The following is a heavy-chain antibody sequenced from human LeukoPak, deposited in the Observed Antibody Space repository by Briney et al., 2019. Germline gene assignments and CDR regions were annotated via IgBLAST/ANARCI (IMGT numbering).Heavy chain of an antibody. V-gene: IGHV4-59*12. Sequence: SETLSLTCTVSGGSISSYYWSWIRQPPGKGLEWIGYIYYSGSTNYNPSLRSRVTISVDTSNNQFSLKLSSVTAADTAVYYCARLGIYYDSSGSLDWGQGTLVTVSS. D-gene: IGHD3-22*01. CDR2: IYYSGST. CDR1: GGSISSYY. J-gene: IGHJ4*02. CDR3: ARLGIYYDSSGSLD.